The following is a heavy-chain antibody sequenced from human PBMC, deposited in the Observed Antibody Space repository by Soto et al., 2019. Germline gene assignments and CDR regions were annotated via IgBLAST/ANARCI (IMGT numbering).Heavy chain of an antibody. J-gene: IGHJ4*02. CDR2: ISYDGSNK. CDR3: ANLGWPHSVVVTAQPAIDY. CDR1: GFTFSSYG. V-gene: IGHV3-30*18. Sequence: GGSLRLSCAASGFTFSSYGMHWVRQAPGKGLEWVAVISYDGSNKYYADSVKGRFTISRDNSKNTLYLQMNSLRAEDTAVYYCANLGWPHSVVVTAQPAIDYWGQGTLVTVSS. D-gene: IGHD2-21*02.